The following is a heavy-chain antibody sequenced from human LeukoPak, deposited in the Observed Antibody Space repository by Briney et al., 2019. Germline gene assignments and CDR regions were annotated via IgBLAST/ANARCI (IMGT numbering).Heavy chain of an antibody. V-gene: IGHV3-21*01. CDR3: ARARPDTLTTVTPDY. J-gene: IGHJ4*02. D-gene: IGHD4-17*01. CDR2: ISSSSSYI. Sequence: PGGSLRLSCAASGFTSSSYSMNWVRQAPGKGLEWVSSISSSSSYIYYADSAKGRFTISRDNAKNSLYLQMNSLRAEDTAVYYCARARPDTLTTVTPDYWGQGTLVTVSS. CDR1: GFTSSSYS.